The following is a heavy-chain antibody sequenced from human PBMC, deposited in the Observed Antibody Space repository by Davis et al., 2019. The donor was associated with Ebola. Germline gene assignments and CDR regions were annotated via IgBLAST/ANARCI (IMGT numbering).Heavy chain of an antibody. Sequence: SLKISCAASGFTFSNYGMHWVRQAPGKGLEWVAFIQYDGSNKYYADAVKVQFTISRDNSKYTLYLQMNSLRANDTAVYYCAKDPGYGYGYLLDYWGQGTLVTVSS. J-gene: IGHJ4*02. D-gene: IGHD5-18*01. CDR2: IQYDGSNK. CDR1: GFTFSNYG. CDR3: AKDPGYGYGYLLDY. V-gene: IGHV3-30*02.